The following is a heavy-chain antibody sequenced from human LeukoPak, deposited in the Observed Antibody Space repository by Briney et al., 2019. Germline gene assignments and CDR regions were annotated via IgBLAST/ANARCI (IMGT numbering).Heavy chain of an antibody. CDR2: IFYSGRA. D-gene: IGHD5-12*01. J-gene: IGHJ4*02. V-gene: IGHV4-59*08. Sequence: SETLSLTCSVSGGSINSYYWSWIRQPPGKGLEWIGYIFYSGRANHSGKTSYNPSLTSRVTISVDTSKNQFSLKVTSVTAADTAVYYCARSFTGYDPAVEYWGQGTLVTVSS. CDR1: GGSINSYY. CDR3: ARSFTGYDPAVEY.